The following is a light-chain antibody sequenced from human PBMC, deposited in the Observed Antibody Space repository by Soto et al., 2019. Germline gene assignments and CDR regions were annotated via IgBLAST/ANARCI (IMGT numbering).Light chain of an antibody. V-gene: IGKV1-5*03. CDR1: QSINSW. CDR3: QQYKSYPYT. CDR2: KAS. Sequence: DIQMTQSPSTLSTSVGDRATITCRASQSINSWLAWYQQKPGKAPKILISKASTLQSGVPSRFSGSGSGTEFSLIISSLQPDDFASYYCQQYKSYPYTFGQGTKLEIK. J-gene: IGKJ2*01.